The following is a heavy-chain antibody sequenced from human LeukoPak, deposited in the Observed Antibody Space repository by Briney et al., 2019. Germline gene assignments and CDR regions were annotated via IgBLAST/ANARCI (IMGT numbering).Heavy chain of an antibody. CDR3: ARPVPRGGFNWFDP. V-gene: IGHV3-30*03. D-gene: IGHD3-10*01. Sequence: PGGSLRLSCAASGFTFSNYGMHWVRQAPGKGLEWVALISYDGSNKYFADSVKGRFSISRDNSKNSLYLQMNSVRDEDTAVYCCARPVPRGGFNWFDPWGQGTLVTVSS. CDR1: GFTFSNYG. CDR2: ISYDGSNK. J-gene: IGHJ5*02.